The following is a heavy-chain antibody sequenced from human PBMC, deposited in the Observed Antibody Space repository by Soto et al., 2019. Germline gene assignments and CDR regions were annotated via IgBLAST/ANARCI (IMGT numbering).Heavy chain of an antibody. CDR3: ARDRMGGGKLAARRIDY. J-gene: IGHJ4*02. Sequence: GGSLRLSCAASGFTFSSYSMNWVRQAPGKGLEWVSSISSSSSYIYYADSVKGRFTISRDNAKNSLYLQMNSLRAEDTAVYYCARDRMGGGKLAARRIDYWGQGTLVTVSS. CDR2: ISSSSSYI. V-gene: IGHV3-21*01. D-gene: IGHD6-6*01. CDR1: GFTFSSYS.